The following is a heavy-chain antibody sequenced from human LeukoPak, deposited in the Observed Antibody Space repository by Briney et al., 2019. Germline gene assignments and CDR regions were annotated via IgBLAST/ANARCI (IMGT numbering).Heavy chain of an antibody. CDR2: IYYSGST. J-gene: IGHJ3*02. CDR3: ARGFGVGAFDI. CDR1: GGSISSYY. D-gene: IGHD3-16*01. Sequence: SETLSLTCTVSGGSISSYYWSWLRQPPGKGLEWIGYIYYSGSTNYNPSLKSRVTISVDTSKNQFSLKLSSVTAADTAVYYCARGFGVGAFDIWGQGTMVTVSS. V-gene: IGHV4-59*01.